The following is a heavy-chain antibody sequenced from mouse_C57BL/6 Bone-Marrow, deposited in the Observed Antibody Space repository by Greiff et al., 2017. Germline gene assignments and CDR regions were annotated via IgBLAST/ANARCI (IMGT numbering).Heavy chain of an antibody. D-gene: IGHD3-2*02. CDR1: GYTFTDYY. Sequence: SGPELVKPGASVKISCKASGYTFTDYYINWVKQRPGQGLEWIGWIFPGSGSTYYNEKFKGKATLTVDKSYSTAYMLLSSLTSEDSAVYFCARQLRPTWFAYWGQGTLVTVSA. V-gene: IGHV1-75*01. J-gene: IGHJ3*01. CDR3: ARQLRPTWFAY. CDR2: IFPGSGST.